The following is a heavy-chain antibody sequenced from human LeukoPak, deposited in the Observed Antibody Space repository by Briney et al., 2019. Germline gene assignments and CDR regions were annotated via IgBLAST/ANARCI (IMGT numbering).Heavy chain of an antibody. CDR2: FDPEDGET. J-gene: IGHJ4*02. CDR1: GYTLTELT. V-gene: IGHV1-24*01. CDR3: AGYDSSGYLFDY. Sequence: ASVKVSCKVSGYTLTELTMHWVRQAPGKGLEWMGGFDPEDGETIYAQKFQGRVTMTEDTSTDTAYMELSSLRSEDTAVYYCAGYDSSGYLFDYWGQGTLVTVSS. D-gene: IGHD3-22*01.